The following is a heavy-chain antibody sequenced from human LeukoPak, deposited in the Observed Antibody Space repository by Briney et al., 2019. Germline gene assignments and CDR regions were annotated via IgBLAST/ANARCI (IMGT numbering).Heavy chain of an antibody. CDR3: ANWYYYGSGNSPRRGPPFDY. D-gene: IGHD3-10*01. V-gene: IGHV4-34*01. CDR1: GGSFTGYY. Sequence: SETLSLTCAVYGGSFTGYYWSWIRQPPGKGLEWIGEINQSGRTNYNPSLESRVTISADTSKNQFSLKLSSVIAADTAVYYCANWYYYGSGNSPRRGPPFDYWGQGTLVTVSS. CDR2: INQSGRT. J-gene: IGHJ4*02.